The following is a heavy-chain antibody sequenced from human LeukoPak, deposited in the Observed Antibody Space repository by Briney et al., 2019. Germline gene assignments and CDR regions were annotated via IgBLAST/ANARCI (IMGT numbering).Heavy chain of an antibody. CDR3: ARHAVVVVAVFVCWFDP. J-gene: IGHJ5*02. CDR2: IYYSGST. D-gene: IGHD2-15*01. CDR1: GGSISSSSYY. V-gene: IGHV4-39*01. Sequence: SETLSLTCTVSGGSISSSSYYWGWIRQPPGKGLEWIGGIYYSGSTYYNPSLKSRVTISVDTSKNQFSLKLSSVTAADTAVYYCARHAVVVVAVFVCWFDPWGQGTLVTVSS.